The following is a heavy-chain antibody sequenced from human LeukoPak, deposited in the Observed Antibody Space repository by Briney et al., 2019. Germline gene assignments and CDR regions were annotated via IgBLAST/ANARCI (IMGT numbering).Heavy chain of an antibody. CDR3: AKSNGYGLIEY. D-gene: IGHD5-12*01. CDR2: IYYSGSA. V-gene: IGHV4-39*01. CDR1: GVSISSSSYY. Sequence: PSETLSLTCSVSGVSISSSSYYWGWIRQSPGKGLEWIGNIYYSGSAYYNPSLKSRVTISLDKSKNQCSLNLSSVTAADTAMYYCAKSNGYGLIEYWGQGTLVTVSS. J-gene: IGHJ4*02.